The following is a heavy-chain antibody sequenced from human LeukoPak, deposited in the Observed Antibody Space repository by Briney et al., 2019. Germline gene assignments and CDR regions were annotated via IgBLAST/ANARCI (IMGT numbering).Heavy chain of an antibody. CDR3: AKDTTYYYDSSD. J-gene: IGHJ4*02. D-gene: IGHD3-22*01. CDR1: GFTFSSYA. CDR2: ISGSGGST. Sequence: GGSLRLSCAASGFTFSSYAMSWVRQAPGKGLEWVSAISGSGGSTYYADSVKGRFTISRDNSKNTLYLQMNSLRAEDTAEYYCAKDTTYYYDSSDWGQGTLVTVSS. V-gene: IGHV3-23*01.